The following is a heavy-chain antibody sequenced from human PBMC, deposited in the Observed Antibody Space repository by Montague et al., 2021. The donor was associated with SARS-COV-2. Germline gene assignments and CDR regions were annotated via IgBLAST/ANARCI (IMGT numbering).Heavy chain of an antibody. D-gene: IGHD3-10*01. CDR2: ISASAMRT. CDR1: GFTFSTYG. V-gene: IGHV3-23*01. J-gene: IGHJ4*02. Sequence: SLRLSCAASGFTFSTYGMTWVRQAPGKGLEWVSSISASAMRTHYPDSVKGRFTISRDNSKNTLYLQMNSLRAEDTAVYFCLNYHGSGSYGDFWGQGTLVTVSS. CDR3: LNYHGSGSYGDF.